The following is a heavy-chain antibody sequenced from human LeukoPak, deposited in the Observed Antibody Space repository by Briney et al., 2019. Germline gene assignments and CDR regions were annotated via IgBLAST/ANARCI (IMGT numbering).Heavy chain of an antibody. CDR2: IYYSGNT. CDR3: ARLSHSNYGYFAY. Sequence: PSETLSLTCTVSGGSISSFYWSWIRQPPGKGLAWIGDIYYSGNTDYNPSLKSRVTISVDTSRNQFSLKLRSVTAADTAVYYCARLSHSNYGYFAYWGQGTLVTVPS. D-gene: IGHD4-11*01. J-gene: IGHJ4*02. CDR1: GGSISSFY. V-gene: IGHV4-59*08.